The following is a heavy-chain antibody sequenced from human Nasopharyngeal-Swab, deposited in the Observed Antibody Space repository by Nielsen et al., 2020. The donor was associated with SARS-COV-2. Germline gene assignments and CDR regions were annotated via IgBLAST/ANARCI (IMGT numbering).Heavy chain of an antibody. V-gene: IGHV4-30-2*01. CDR1: GGSISRPGYS. J-gene: IGHJ4*02. Sequence: SQTLSLTCAVSGGSISRPGYSWNWIRQPPGQALEWLGYIYHSGNAYYNPSLKSRLSISVDTSKNQFSLELSSVTAADTAVYFCARKRDYSGYDFLGQGALVTVTS. CDR2: IYHSGNA. D-gene: IGHD4-11*01. CDR3: ARKRDYSGYDF.